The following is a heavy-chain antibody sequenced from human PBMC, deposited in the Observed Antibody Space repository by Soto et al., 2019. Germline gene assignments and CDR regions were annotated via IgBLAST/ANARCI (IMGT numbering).Heavy chain of an antibody. V-gene: IGHV1-69*13. D-gene: IGHD5-18*01. Sequence: SVKVSCKASGGTFSSYAISWVRQAPGQGLEWMGGIIPIFGTANYAQKFQGRVTITADESTSTAYMELSSLRSEDTAVYYCARTADLQLWLLDYWGQGTLVTVSS. CDR3: ARTADLQLWLLDY. CDR2: IIPIFGTA. J-gene: IGHJ4*02. CDR1: GGTFSSYA.